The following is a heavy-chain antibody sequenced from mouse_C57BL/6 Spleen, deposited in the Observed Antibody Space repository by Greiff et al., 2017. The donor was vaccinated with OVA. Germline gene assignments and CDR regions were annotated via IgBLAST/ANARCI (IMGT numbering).Heavy chain of an antibody. CDR2: IDPSDSDT. J-gene: IGHJ3*01. CDR3: ARGLYDYFAY. Sequence: VQLQQPGAELVKPGASVKLSCKASGYAFTSYWMQWVKQRPGQGLEWIGEIDPSDSDTNYNQKFKGKATMTVDTSSSTAYMQLSSLTSEDSAVYYCARGLYDYFAYWGQGTLVTVST. V-gene: IGHV1-50*01. D-gene: IGHD2-4*01. CDR1: GYAFTSYW.